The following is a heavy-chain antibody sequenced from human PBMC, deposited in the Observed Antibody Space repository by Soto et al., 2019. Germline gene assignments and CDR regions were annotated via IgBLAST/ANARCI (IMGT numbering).Heavy chain of an antibody. D-gene: IGHD3-3*01. CDR1: GFTFSSYA. CDR2: ISGSGGDT. J-gene: IGHJ4*02. CDR3: VKEIRIFGVVIFDY. V-gene: IGHV3-23*01. Sequence: GSLRLSCAASGFTFSSYAMSWVRQAPGKGLEWVSAISGSGGDTYYVDSVKGRSTTSRDNSKSTLYLQMNSLRADDTAVYYCVKEIRIFGVVIFDYWGQGPLVTVYS.